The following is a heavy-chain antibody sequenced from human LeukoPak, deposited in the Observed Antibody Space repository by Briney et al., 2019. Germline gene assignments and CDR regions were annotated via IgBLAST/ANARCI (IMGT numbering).Heavy chain of an antibody. CDR3: ARFLSHNYYDSSGYYYDVGSLAFDI. Sequence: PGESLKISCKGSGYSFTSYWIGLVRQMPGKGLEWMGIIYPGDSDTRYSPSFQGQVTISADTSLSTAYLQWSRLKASDTALYYSARFLSHNYYDSSGYYYDVGSLAFDIWGQGTMVTVSS. D-gene: IGHD3-22*01. CDR2: IYPGDSDT. V-gene: IGHV5-51*01. J-gene: IGHJ3*02. CDR1: GYSFTSYW.